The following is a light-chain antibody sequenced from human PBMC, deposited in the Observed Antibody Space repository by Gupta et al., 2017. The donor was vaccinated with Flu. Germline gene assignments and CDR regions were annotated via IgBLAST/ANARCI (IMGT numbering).Light chain of an antibody. CDR3: SSYTSSSNRV. Sequence: SITISCTGTSSDVGGYNYVSWYQQHPGKAHKLMIYEVSNRPSGVSNRFSGSKSGNTASLTISGRQAEDEADYYCSSYTSSSNRVFGGGTKLTVL. CDR1: SSDVGGYNY. CDR2: EVS. V-gene: IGLV2-14*01. J-gene: IGLJ2*01.